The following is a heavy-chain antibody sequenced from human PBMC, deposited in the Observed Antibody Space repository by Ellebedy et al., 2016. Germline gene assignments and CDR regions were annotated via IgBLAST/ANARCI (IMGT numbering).Heavy chain of an antibody. Sequence: GGSLRLXXAASGFTFRSYWMHWVRQVPGKGLVWVSRIDNDGSNTYYADSVKGRFTISRDNAKSTLYLQMNGLRAEDTAVYYCARHFTTATISAGGDGFDIWGQGTLVTVSS. CDR1: GFTFRSYW. V-gene: IGHV3-74*01. CDR3: ARHFTTATISAGGDGFDI. D-gene: IGHD5-24*01. CDR2: IDNDGSNT. J-gene: IGHJ3*02.